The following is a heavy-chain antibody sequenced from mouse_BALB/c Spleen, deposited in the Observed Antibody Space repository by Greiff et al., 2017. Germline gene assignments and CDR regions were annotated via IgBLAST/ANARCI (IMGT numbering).Heavy chain of an antibody. CDR1: GFTFSSYA. D-gene: IGHD1-2*01. V-gene: IGHV5-6-5*01. CDR3: ARVAKFITTAHWYFDV. Sequence: EVKLEESGGGLVKPGGSLKLSCAASGFTFSSYAMSWVRQTPEKRLEWVASISSGGSTYYPDSVKGRFTISRDNARNILYLQMSSLRSEDTAMYYCARVAKFITTAHWYFDVWGAGTTVTVSS. CDR2: ISSGGST. J-gene: IGHJ1*01.